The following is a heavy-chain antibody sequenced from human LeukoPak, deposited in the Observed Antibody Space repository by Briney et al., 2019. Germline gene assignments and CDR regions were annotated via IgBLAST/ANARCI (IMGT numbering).Heavy chain of an antibody. Sequence: ASVKVSCKASGGTFSSYAISWVRQAPGQGLEWMGGIIPIFGTANYAQKFQGRVTITADESTSTAYMELSSLRSEDTAVYYCAREYIVAYDRSSYYYYYYMDVWGKGTTVTISS. V-gene: IGHV1-69*13. D-gene: IGHD5-12*01. CDR2: IIPIFGTA. CDR3: AREYIVAYDRSSYYYYYYMDV. J-gene: IGHJ6*03. CDR1: GGTFSSYA.